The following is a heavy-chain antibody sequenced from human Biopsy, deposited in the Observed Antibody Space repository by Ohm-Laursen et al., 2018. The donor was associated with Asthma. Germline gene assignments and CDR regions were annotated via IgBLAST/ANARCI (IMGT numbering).Heavy chain of an antibody. J-gene: IGHJ6*02. D-gene: IGHD2-2*01. CDR1: GFTFSSYA. V-gene: IGHV3-30-3*01. Sequence: SSLRLSCAASGFTFSSYAMHWVRQAPGKGLEWVAVISYDGSNKYYADSVKGRFTISRDNSKNTLYLQMNSLRAEDTAVYYCARGGLGYCSSTSCYQNYYYGMDVWGQGTTVTVSS. CDR2: ISYDGSNK. CDR3: ARGGLGYCSSTSCYQNYYYGMDV.